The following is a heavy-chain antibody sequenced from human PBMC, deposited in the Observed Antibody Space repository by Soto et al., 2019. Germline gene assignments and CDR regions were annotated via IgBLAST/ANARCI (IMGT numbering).Heavy chain of an antibody. Sequence: ESLKISCKGSGYSFASHWVAWVRQMPEKGLEWIGTIYPGDSDTKYSSAFRGHVTISADTSVSIAYLQWRSLEATDSAIYYCARYSGSYWHYLDFWGQGTLVTVSS. CDR1: GYSFASHW. CDR3: ARYSGSYWHYLDF. J-gene: IGHJ4*02. D-gene: IGHD1-26*01. CDR2: IYPGDSDT. V-gene: IGHV5-51*01.